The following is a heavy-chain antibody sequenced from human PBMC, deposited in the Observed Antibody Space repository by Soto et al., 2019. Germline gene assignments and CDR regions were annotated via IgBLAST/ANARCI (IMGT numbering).Heavy chain of an antibody. CDR1: GCTISSSNW. Sequence: SETMPLTCAFSGCTISSSNWRRSVRQPPGKGLEWIGEIYHSGSTNYNPSLKSRVTISVDTSKNQFSLKLYSVTAADTAMYFCARQVVTASSPIYYFDYWGQGILVTVSS. CDR3: ARQVVTASSPIYYFDY. V-gene: IGHV4-4*02. J-gene: IGHJ4*02. CDR2: IYHSGST. D-gene: IGHD2-21*02.